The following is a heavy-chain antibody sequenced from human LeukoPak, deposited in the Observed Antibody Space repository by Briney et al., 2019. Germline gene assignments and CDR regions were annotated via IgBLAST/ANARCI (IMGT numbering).Heavy chain of an antibody. Sequence: SETLSLTCTVSGGSMSGNYWGWIRQPPGKGLEWIGYMYYSGSTNYNPSLKSRVTISVDTSKNQFSLKLSSVTAADTAVYYCARRFPTTDYYYYYGMDVWGQGTTVTVSS. CDR3: ARRFPTTDYYYYYGMDV. D-gene: IGHD1-26*01. V-gene: IGHV4-59*08. J-gene: IGHJ6*02. CDR2: MYYSGST. CDR1: GGSMSGNY.